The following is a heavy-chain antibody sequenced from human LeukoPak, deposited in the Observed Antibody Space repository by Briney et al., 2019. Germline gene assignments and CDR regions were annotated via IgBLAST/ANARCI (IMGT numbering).Heavy chain of an antibody. CDR1: GGTFSSYA. D-gene: IGHD2-21*01. V-gene: IGHV1-69*13. Sequence: ASVKVSCKASGGTFSSYAISWVRQAPGQGLERMGGIIPIFGTANYAQKFQGRVTITADESTSTAYMELSSLRPEDTAVYYCARDVSAYCGGDCYSDAFDIWGQGTMVTVSS. J-gene: IGHJ3*02. CDR3: ARDVSAYCGGDCYSDAFDI. CDR2: IIPIFGTA.